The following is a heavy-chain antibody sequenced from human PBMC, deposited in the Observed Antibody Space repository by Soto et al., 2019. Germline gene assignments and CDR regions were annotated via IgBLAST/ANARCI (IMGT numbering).Heavy chain of an antibody. V-gene: IGHV1-69*13. CDR2: IIPIFGTA. CDR3: ARGYSGYVPQYYFDY. D-gene: IGHD5-12*01. CDR1: GGTFGSYA. Sequence: SVKVSCKASGGTFGSYAISWVRQAPGQGLEWMGGIIPIFGTANYAQKFQGRVTITADESTSTAYMELSSLRSEDTAVYYCARGYSGYVPQYYFDYWGQGTLVTVSS. J-gene: IGHJ4*02.